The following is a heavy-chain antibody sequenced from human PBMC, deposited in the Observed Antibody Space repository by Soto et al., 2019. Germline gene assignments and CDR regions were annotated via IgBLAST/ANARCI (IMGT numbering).Heavy chain of an antibody. J-gene: IGHJ6*02. CDR3: ARRGSSRQIYHYGMDV. CDR2: INAGNGNT. D-gene: IGHD6-13*01. CDR1: GYTFTSYA. Sequence: ASVKVSCKASGYTFTSYAMHWVRQAPGQRLEWMGWINAGNGNTKYSQKFQGRVTITRDTSASTAYMELSSVTAADTAVYYCARRGSSRQIYHYGMDVWGPGTTVTVSS. V-gene: IGHV1-3*01.